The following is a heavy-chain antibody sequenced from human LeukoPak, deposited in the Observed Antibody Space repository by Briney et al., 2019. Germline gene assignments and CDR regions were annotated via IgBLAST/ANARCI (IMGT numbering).Heavy chain of an antibody. J-gene: IGHJ4*02. CDR2: IYYSGST. Sequence: SETLSLTCTVSGGSISSSSYYWGWIRQPPGKGLEWIGSIYYSGSTYYNPSLKSRVTISVDTSKNQFSLKLSSVTAADTAVYYCARRRWFRELDYWGQGTLVTVSS. CDR1: GGSISSSSYY. D-gene: IGHD3-10*01. V-gene: IGHV4-39*01. CDR3: ARRRWFRELDY.